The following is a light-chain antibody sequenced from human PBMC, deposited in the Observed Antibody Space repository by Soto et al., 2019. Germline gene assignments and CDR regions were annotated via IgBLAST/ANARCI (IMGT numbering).Light chain of an antibody. Sequence: GDSVTITFRAIQSITIWLAWYQQKPGPAPKLLIYDASSLEGGIPDRFSGSGSGTDLTLTLSRLEPEDFAVSYCQQYGSSPPWTFGQGTKVDIK. J-gene: IGKJ1*01. CDR1: QSITIW. CDR2: DAS. CDR3: QQYGSSPPWT. V-gene: IGKV1-5*01.